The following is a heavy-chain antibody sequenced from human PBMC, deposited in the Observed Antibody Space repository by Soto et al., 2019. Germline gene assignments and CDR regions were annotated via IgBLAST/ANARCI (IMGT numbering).Heavy chain of an antibody. Sequence: QVQLVESGGGVVQPGRSLRLSCAASGFIFSTYGMHWVRQAPGTGLEWLSVISYDGNNKYYADSVKGRFTISRDNSKNTLWLQMDSLRTEDTAVYYCAKDLLLTTLTPVGDWGQGTLVTVPS. CDR1: GFIFSTYG. V-gene: IGHV3-30*18. D-gene: IGHD4-4*01. CDR2: ISYDGNNK. J-gene: IGHJ4*02. CDR3: AKDLLLTTLTPVGD.